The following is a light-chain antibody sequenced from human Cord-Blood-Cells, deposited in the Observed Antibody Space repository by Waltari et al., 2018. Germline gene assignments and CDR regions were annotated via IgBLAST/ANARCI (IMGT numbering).Light chain of an antibody. J-gene: IGKJ2*01. CDR2: GAS. CDR1: QSVSSSY. Sequence: EIVLTQTLGTLSVSPGERATLSCRASQSVSSSYFAWYQQQPGQAPRPLTYGASSRATGIPDRCSGSGSGTDSTLTISRLEPEDFAVYYCQRYGSSPPYTFGQGTKLEIK. CDR3: QRYGSSPPYT. V-gene: IGKV3-20*01.